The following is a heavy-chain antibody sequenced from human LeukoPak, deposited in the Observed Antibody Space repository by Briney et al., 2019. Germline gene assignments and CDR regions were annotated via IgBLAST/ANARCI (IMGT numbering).Heavy chain of an antibody. D-gene: IGHD3-10*01. V-gene: IGHV4-39*07. CDR1: GGSFSSSSYH. Sequence: PSETLSLTCTVSGGSFSSSSYHWGWIRQPPGKGLEWRGTISYSGSTCYNSSLESRVIISVDTSKNQFSLKLSSVTAAGTAVYYCGLSRLHASGSLSTNYYYGMDVWGQGTTVTVSS. J-gene: IGHJ6*02. CDR3: GLSRLHASGSLSTNYYYGMDV. CDR2: ISYSGST.